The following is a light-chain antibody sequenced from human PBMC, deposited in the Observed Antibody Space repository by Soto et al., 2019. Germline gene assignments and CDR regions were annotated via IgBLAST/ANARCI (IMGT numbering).Light chain of an antibody. Sequence: DIVMTQSPDSLAVSLGERATINCKSSQSVLYNSNNKNYLAWYQQKPRQPPKLLIYWASTRESGVPDRFGGSGSGTDFTLTISSLQAEDVAVYYCQQYYSTPLTFGGGTKVEIK. V-gene: IGKV4-1*01. CDR3: QQYYSTPLT. CDR1: QSVLYNSNNKNY. CDR2: WAS. J-gene: IGKJ4*01.